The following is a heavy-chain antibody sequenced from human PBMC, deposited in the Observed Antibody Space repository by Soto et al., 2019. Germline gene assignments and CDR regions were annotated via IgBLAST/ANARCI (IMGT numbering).Heavy chain of an antibody. J-gene: IGHJ3*02. V-gene: IGHV1-69*11. CDR2: IIPVHGTT. CDR1: GGTFGTHA. D-gene: IGHD4-17*01. CDR3: ARDRSEMATVTGGFDI. Sequence: QVQLVQSGAEVKKPGSSVKVSCKASGGTFGTHAISWVRQAPGQGLQWVGGIIPVHGTTNYAQIFNGRVTTNADESRTTANMELTSLRFEDTAVYYCARDRSEMATVTGGFDIWGQGTTVTVSS.